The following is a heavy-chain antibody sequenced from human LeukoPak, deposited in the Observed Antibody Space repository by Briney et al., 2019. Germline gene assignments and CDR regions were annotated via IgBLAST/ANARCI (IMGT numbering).Heavy chain of an antibody. D-gene: IGHD6-6*01. Sequence: SETLSLTCTVSGGSISSSSYYWGWIRQPPGKGLEWIGSIYHSGSTYYNPSLKSRVTISVDTSKNQFSLKLSSVTAADTAVYYCARVRVAARYFDYWGQGTLVTVSS. CDR1: GGSISSSSYY. CDR2: IYHSGST. CDR3: ARVRVAARYFDY. J-gene: IGHJ4*02. V-gene: IGHV4-39*07.